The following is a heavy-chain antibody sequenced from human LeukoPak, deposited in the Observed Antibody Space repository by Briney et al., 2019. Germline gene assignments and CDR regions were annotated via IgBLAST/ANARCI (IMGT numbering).Heavy chain of an antibody. CDR2: ISYDGSNK. CDR3: AGGSADFDY. CDR1: GFTFSSYG. Sequence: GGSLRLSCAASGFTFSSYGMHWVRQAPGKGLEWVAVISYDGSNKYYADSVKGRFTISRDNSKNTLYLQMNSLRAEDTAVYYCAGGSADFDYWGQGTLVTVSS. J-gene: IGHJ4*02. V-gene: IGHV3-30*03.